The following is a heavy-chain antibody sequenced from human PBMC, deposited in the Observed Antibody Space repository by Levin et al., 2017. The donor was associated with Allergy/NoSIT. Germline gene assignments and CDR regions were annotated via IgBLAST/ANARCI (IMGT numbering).Heavy chain of an antibody. V-gene: IGHV1-8*01. Sequence: GASVKVSCKASGYTFTSYDINWVRQATGQGLEWMGWMNPNSGNTGYAQKFQGRVTMTRNTSISTAYMELSSLRSEDTAVYYCAREIKWRGGFDPWGQGTLVTVSS. D-gene: IGHD2-8*01. CDR1: GYTFTSYD. CDR2: MNPNSGNT. CDR3: AREIKWRGGFDP. J-gene: IGHJ5*02.